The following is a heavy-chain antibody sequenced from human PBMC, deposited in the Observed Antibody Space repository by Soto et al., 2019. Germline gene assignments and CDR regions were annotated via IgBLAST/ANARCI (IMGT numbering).Heavy chain of an antibody. J-gene: IGHJ6*03. CDR1: GYTFTTYD. Sequence: QVQLVQSGAEVKKPGASVKVSCKAYGYTFTTYDISWVRQAPGQGLEWMGWISAFNGNTNYAQKLHGRVTMTTDTSTSTAYMELRSLRSDDTAVYYCARAVSHFYHYSYMDVWGKGTTVTVSS. D-gene: IGHD2-8*01. CDR2: ISAFNGNT. CDR3: ARAVSHFYHYSYMDV. V-gene: IGHV1-18*01.